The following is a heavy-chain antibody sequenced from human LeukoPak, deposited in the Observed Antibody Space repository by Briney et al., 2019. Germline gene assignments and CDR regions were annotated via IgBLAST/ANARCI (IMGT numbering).Heavy chain of an antibody. CDR1: GYTLTELS. V-gene: IGHV1-24*01. J-gene: IGHJ4*02. CDR3: ATVSPYYGSGSLIDY. D-gene: IGHD3-10*01. Sequence: ASVKVSCKVSGYTLTELSMHWVRQAPGKGLEWMGGFDPEDGETIYAQKLQGRVTMTEDTSTDTAYMELSSLRSEDTAVYYCATVSPYYGSGSLIDYWGQGTLVTVSS. CDR2: FDPEDGET.